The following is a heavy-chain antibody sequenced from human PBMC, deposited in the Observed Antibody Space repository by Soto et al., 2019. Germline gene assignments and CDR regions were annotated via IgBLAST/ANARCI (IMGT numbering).Heavy chain of an antibody. CDR3: ARVFSGGGDYYYYGMDL. CDR1: GGSINTYY. Sequence: LSLTCTVSGGSINTYYWSWIRQPPGKGLEWVGYIYYSGTTYYNPSLKSRISISIDKSKNQFSLKLSSVTAADTAVYYCARVFSGGGDYYYYGMDLWGQGSTVTVSS. D-gene: IGHD6-19*01. CDR2: IYYSGTT. J-gene: IGHJ6*02. V-gene: IGHV4-59*01.